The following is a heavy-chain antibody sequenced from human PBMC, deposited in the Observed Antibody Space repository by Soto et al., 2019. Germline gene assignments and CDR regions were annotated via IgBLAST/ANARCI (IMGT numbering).Heavy chain of an antibody. CDR1: AFIVDSTY. V-gene: IGHV3-66*01. CDR3: GRGLGYLIGD. J-gene: IGHJ4*02. D-gene: IGHD5-18*01. CDR2: ITVGGDT. Sequence: EVQLVESGGGLVQPGGSLRLSCTTSAFIVDSTYMHWVRQAPGKGLEWVAVITVGGDTYYSDSVRGRSTLSRDTSKNTLNLQVNSLKVENTAVYYCGRGLGYLIGDGGQGALVAVSS.